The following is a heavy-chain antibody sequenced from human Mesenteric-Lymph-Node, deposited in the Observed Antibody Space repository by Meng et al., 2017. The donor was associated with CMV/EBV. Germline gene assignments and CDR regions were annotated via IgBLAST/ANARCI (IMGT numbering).Heavy chain of an antibody. Sequence: ASVKVSCKASGYGFTSYYMHWVRQAPGQGLEWMGIINPSGGSTNYAQKFQGRVTMIRDTSTSTVYMELSSLRSEDTAVYYCAREGQATAMSNRYYYYGMDVWGQGTTVTVSS. V-gene: IGHV1-46*01. CDR1: GYGFTSYY. CDR3: AREGQATAMSNRYYYYGMDV. J-gene: IGHJ6*02. D-gene: IGHD5-18*01. CDR2: INPSGGST.